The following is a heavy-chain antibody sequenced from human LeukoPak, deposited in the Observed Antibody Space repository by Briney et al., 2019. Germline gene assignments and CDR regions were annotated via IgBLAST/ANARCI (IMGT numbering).Heavy chain of an antibody. CDR2: IKQGGSET. V-gene: IGHV3-7*01. D-gene: IGHD4-11*01. CDR1: GFTFSSYC. J-gene: IGHJ3*02. CDR3: ARGVLYSTDAFDI. Sequence: GGSLRLSCAVSGFTFSSYCMTWVRQAPGKGLEWVANIKQGGSETYYVDSVKGRFAISRDIAKSSLYLRMNSLRAEDTAVYYCARGVLYSTDAFDIWGQGTMVTVSS.